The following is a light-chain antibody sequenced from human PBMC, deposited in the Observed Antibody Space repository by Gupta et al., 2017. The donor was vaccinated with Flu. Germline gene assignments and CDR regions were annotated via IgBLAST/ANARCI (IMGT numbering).Light chain of an antibody. J-gene: IGKJ1*01. V-gene: IGKV1-5*03. CDR2: MAS. CDR3: QQYNSYWRT. Sequence: DIQMTQSPSTLSASVGDRVTITCRASQSIGSWLAWYQQKPGKAPKLLIYMASSLESGVPSRFSGSGSGTEFTLTISSLQPDDFATYYCQQYNSYWRTFGQGTKVEIK. CDR1: QSIGSW.